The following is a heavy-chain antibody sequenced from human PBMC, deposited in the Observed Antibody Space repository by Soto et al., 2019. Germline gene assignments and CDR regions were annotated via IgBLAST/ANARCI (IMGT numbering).Heavy chain of an antibody. V-gene: IGHV3-7*01. CDR1: GSSLNNYW. J-gene: IGHJ4*02. CDR2: IKQEGSEK. D-gene: IGHD6-19*01. CDR3: AGGGGCTLVY. Sequence: EVRLVESGGGLVQPGGSLRLSCGASGSSLNNYWINWVRQAPGKGLEWVANIKQEGSEKYYVDSVKGRFTISRDNANNSVYLQLNSLRAEDTAVYYCAGGGGCTLVYWGQGTLVTVSS.